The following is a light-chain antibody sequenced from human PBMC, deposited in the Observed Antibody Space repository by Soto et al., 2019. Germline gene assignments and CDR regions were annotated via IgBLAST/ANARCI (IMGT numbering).Light chain of an antibody. Sequence: DIVMTQSPDSLAVSLGERATINCKSSQSVLYSSNNKNYLAWYQQKPGQPPKLLIYWASTRESGVPDRFSGSGSGTDFTLTISSLQAEDVAVYYCQQYSGAFGQGTKVEIK. CDR1: QSVLYSSNNKNY. V-gene: IGKV4-1*01. CDR3: QQYSGA. J-gene: IGKJ1*01. CDR2: WAS.